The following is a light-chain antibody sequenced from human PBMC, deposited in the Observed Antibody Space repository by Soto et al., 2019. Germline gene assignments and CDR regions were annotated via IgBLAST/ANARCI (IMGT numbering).Light chain of an antibody. CDR2: NNN. CDR1: SSNIGSNT. Sequence: QAVLTQPPSASGTPGQRVTISCSGSSSNIGSNTVNWYHQLPGTAPKLLIFNNNHRPSGVPDRFSGSKAGTSASLAISGLQSEDEADYYCQSYDSSLSALYVFGTGTKLTVL. J-gene: IGLJ1*01. V-gene: IGLV1-44*01. CDR3: QSYDSSLSALYV.